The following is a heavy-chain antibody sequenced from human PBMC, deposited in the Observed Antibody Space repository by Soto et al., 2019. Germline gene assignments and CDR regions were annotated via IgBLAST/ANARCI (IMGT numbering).Heavy chain of an antibody. V-gene: IGHV3-66*04. J-gene: IGHJ4*02. CDR3: ARLIDYSNPPFDY. Sequence: GGSLRLSCAASGFTVSSNYMSWVRQAPGKGLEWVSVIYSGGSTYYADSVKGRFTISRDNSKNTLYLQMNSLRAEDTAVYYCARLIDYSNPPFDYWGQGTLVTVSS. CDR2: IYSGGST. CDR1: GFTVSSNY. D-gene: IGHD4-4*01.